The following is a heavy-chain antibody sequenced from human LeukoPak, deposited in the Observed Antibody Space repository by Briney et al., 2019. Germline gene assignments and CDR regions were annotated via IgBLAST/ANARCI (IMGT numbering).Heavy chain of an antibody. D-gene: IGHD2-2*01. V-gene: IGHV4-30-2*01. CDR2: IYHSGST. CDR3: ARIPGYCSSTSCSGEDY. CDR1: GGSISSGGYY. J-gene: IGHJ4*02. Sequence: SETQSLTCTVSGGSISSGGYYWSWIRQPPGKGLEWIGYIYHSGSTYYNPSLKSRVTISVDTSKNQFSLKLSSVTAADTAVYYCARIPGYCSSTSCSGEDYWGQGTLVTVSS.